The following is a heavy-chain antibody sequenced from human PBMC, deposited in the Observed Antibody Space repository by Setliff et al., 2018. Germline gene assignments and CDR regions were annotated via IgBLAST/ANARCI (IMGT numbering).Heavy chain of an antibody. CDR3: ARDPGTTSSLFGGLDV. D-gene: IGHD1-7*01. CDR2: ISGSSAYK. J-gene: IGHJ6*02. CDR1: GFTFDSHT. V-gene: IGHV3-21*01. Sequence: SGGSLRLSCAASGFTFDSHTMNWVRQAPGKGLEWVSSISGSSAYKYYADSLKGRFTISRDNAKSSLYLQVDSLRAEDTAVYFCARDPGTTSSLFGGLDVWGQGTTVTVSS.